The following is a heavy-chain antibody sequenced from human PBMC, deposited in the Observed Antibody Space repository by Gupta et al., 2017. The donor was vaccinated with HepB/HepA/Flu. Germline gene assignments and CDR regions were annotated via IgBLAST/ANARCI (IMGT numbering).Heavy chain of an antibody. J-gene: IGHJ4*02. D-gene: IGHD3-3*01. CDR3: ARVNYDFWSGYYLGGDY. V-gene: IGHV3-48*02. CDR1: GFTFSSYS. Sequence: EVQLVESGGGLVQPGGSLRLSCAASGFTFSSYSMNWFRQVPGKGLEWVSYISSSSSTIYYADSVKGRFTISRDNAKNSLYLQMNSLRDEDTAVYYCARVNYDFWSGYYLGGDYWGQGTLVTVSS. CDR2: ISSSSSTI.